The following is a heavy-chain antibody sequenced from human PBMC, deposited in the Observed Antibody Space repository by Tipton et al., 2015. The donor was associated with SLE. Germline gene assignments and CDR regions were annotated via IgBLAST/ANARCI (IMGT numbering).Heavy chain of an antibody. J-gene: IGHJ6*03. D-gene: IGHD3-16*01. CDR2: INPGGRST. CDR3: AKERGAFGYYYMDV. V-gene: IGHV3-23*03. CDR1: GFTFGSND. Sequence: SLRLSCVASGFTFGSNDVSWVRQAPGKGLEWVSVINPGGRSTDYADSVKGRFTISRDNSKNTVYLQMDSLRVEDTAIYYCAKERGAFGYYYMDVWGKGTTVIVSS.